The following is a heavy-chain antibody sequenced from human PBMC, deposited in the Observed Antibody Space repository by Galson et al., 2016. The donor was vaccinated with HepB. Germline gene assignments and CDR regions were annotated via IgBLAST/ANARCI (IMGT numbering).Heavy chain of an antibody. V-gene: IGHV5-10-1*01. J-gene: IGHJ6*02. D-gene: IGHD3-9*01. CDR2: IDPNDSYA. Sequence: QSGAEVKKPGESLRISCEGSGYSFTSYWISWVRQMPGKGLEWVGRIDPNDSYASYSPSFQGHVTISADKSINTAYLQWSSLKASDTAMYYCASHYYDILTGCYTLRGLAVWGQGTTVTVSS. CDR3: ASHYYDILTGCYTLRGLAV. CDR1: GYSFTSYW.